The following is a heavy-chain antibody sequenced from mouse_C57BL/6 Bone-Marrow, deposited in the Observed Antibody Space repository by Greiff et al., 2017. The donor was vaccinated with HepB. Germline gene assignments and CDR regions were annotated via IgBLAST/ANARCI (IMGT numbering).Heavy chain of an antibody. CDR3: ATHYYGNYVGAMDY. V-gene: IGHV2-2*01. CDR2: IWSGGST. Sequence: QVQLKESGPGLVQPSQSLSITCTVSGFSLTSYGVHWVRQSPGKGLEWLGVIWSGGSTDYNAAFISRLSISKDNSKSQVFFKMNSLQADDTAIYYCATHYYGNYVGAMDYWGQGTSVTVSS. J-gene: IGHJ4*01. CDR1: GFSLTSYG. D-gene: IGHD2-1*01.